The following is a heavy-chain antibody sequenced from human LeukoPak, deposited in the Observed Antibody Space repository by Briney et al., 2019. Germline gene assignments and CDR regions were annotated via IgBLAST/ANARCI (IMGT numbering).Heavy chain of an antibody. CDR1: GGSISSSHW. J-gene: IGHJ4*02. CDR2: IYHSGGT. V-gene: IGHV4-4*02. D-gene: IGHD6-13*01. Sequence: SGTLSLTCAVSGGSISSSHWWSWVRQPPGKGLEWIGEIYHSGGTNYNPSLRIRVTILVDKSKNQFSLNLSSVTAADTAVYYCARGIADPYSFDSWGQGTLVTVSS. CDR3: ARGIADPYSFDS.